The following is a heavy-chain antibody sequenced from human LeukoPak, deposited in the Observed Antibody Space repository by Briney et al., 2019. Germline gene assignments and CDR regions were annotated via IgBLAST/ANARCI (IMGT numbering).Heavy chain of an antibody. CDR2: IWYDGSNE. D-gene: IGHD3-22*01. Sequence: QPGRSLRLSCAASGFMFSNYGMHWVRQAPGKGLEWVAVIWYDGSNEYYADSVEGRFTIPRDNSKNTLYLQMNSLRPEDTAVYYCARALPDYYDGSGYYDYWGQGTLVTVSS. CDR3: ARALPDYYDGSGYYDY. J-gene: IGHJ4*02. CDR1: GFMFSNYG. V-gene: IGHV3-33*01.